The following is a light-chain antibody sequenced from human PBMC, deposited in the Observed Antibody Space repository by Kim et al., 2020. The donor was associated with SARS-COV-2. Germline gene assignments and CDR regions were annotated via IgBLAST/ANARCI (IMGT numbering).Light chain of an antibody. CDR1: SGAIDSNF. CDR2: EGD. Sequence: NFMLTQPHSVSESPGKTVTISCTRSSGAIDSNFVQWFQQRPGSAPITLIYEGDQRPSGVPDRFSGSLDSSSNSASVTISGLKTEDEADYYCQSYDNNHNWVLGGGTQLTVL. J-gene: IGLJ3*02. CDR3: QSYDNNHNWV. V-gene: IGLV6-57*04.